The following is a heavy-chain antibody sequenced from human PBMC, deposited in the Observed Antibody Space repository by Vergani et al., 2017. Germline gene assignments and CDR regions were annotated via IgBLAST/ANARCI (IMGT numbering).Heavy chain of an antibody. CDR2: IYYSGSP. D-gene: IGHD2-2*01. J-gene: IGHJ4*02. V-gene: IGHV4-39*07. CDR1: GGSISSSSYY. Sequence: QLQLQESGPGLVKPSETLSLTCTVSGGSISSSSYYWGWIRQPPGKGLEWIGSIYYSGSPYYNPSLKSRVTISVDTSKNQFSLKLSSVTAADTAVYYCARGVVPAAMYFDYWGQGTLVTVSS. CDR3: ARGVVPAAMYFDY.